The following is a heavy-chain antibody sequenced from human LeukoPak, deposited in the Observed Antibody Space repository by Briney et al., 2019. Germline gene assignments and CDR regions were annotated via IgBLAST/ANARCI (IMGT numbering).Heavy chain of an antibody. CDR3: ALSHIVATKIDY. V-gene: IGHV4-34*01. D-gene: IGHD5-12*01. CDR2: INHSGST. CDR1: GGSFSGYY. Sequence: SETLSLTCAVYGGSFSGYYWSWIRQPPGKGLEWIGEINHSGSTNYNPSLKSRVTISVDTSKNQFSLKLSSVTAADTAVYYCALSHIVATKIDYWGQGTLVTVSS. J-gene: IGHJ4*02.